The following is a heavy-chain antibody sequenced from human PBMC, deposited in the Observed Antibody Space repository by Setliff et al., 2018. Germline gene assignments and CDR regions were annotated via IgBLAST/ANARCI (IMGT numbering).Heavy chain of an antibody. Sequence: SETLSLTCTVSGGSISSYYWSWIRQPPGKGLEWIGYIYYSGSTNYNPSLKSRVTISVDTSKNQFSLKLSSVTAADTAVYYCARSSQSGWPVSSYWGQGTLVTVSS. V-gene: IGHV4-59*08. J-gene: IGHJ4*02. CDR2: IYYSGST. CDR1: GGSISSYY. CDR3: ARSSQSGWPVSSY. D-gene: IGHD6-19*01.